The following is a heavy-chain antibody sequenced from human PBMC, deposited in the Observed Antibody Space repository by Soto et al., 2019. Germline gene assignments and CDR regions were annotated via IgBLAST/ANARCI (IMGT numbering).Heavy chain of an antibody. D-gene: IGHD2-21*02. J-gene: IGHJ6*02. CDR2: IIPIFGTA. CDR3: ARDDTEAASTYCGGDCYSLSYYYYGMDV. CDR1: GGTFSSYA. V-gene: IGHV1-69*13. Sequence: ASVKVSCKASGGTFSSYAISWVRQAPGQGLEWMGGIIPIFGTANYAQKFQGRVTITADESTSTAYMELSSLRSEDTAVYYCARDDTEAASTYCGGDCYSLSYYYYGMDVWGQGTTVTVSS.